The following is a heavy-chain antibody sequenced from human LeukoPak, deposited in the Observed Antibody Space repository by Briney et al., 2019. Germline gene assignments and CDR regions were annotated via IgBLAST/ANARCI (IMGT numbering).Heavy chain of an antibody. D-gene: IGHD4-17*01. CDR2: IHHSGST. Sequence: SETLSLTCAVSGGSIGGSNWWTWVRQPPGKGLEWIGEIHHSGSTNYNPSLKSRVTISVDKSKNQFSLKLTSVTAADTAVYYCARNYGDNNFDYWGQGTLVTVSS. CDR3: ARNYGDNNFDY. CDR1: GGSIGGSNW. J-gene: IGHJ4*02. V-gene: IGHV4-4*02.